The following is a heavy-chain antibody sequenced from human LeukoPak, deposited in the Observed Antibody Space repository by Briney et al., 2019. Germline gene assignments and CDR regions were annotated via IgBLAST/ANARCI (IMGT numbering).Heavy chain of an antibody. CDR1: GFTFSSYA. CDR2: ICGIGGCT. CDR3: VKEHVDRAFTRSFEI. Sequence: PGGSLRLSCAASGFTFSSYAMTWVRQAPGKGLEWVSAICGIGGCTYYADSVKGRLTISRDNYKNTVDLHMNSPRAEDTAIYYCVKEHVDRAFTRSFEIWGQGIVVTVSS. D-gene: IGHD3-3*02. J-gene: IGHJ3*02. V-gene: IGHV3-23*01.